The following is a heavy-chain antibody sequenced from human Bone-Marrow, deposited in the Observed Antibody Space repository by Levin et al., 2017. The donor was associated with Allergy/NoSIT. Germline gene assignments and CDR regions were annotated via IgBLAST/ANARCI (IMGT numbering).Heavy chain of an antibody. J-gene: IGHJ6*02. CDR2: MNPDTGAT. Sequence: GVSLKISCKASGYSFTTYEINWVRHVTGQGPEWLGWMNPDTGATGYARTFQGRVTMTRNISINTAYMELSSLRFEDTALYFCARAGGSGPIGHYYGMDVWGQGTTVAVSS. CDR1: GYSFTTYE. CDR3: ARAGGSGPIGHYYGMDV. D-gene: IGHD3-10*01. V-gene: IGHV1-8*01.